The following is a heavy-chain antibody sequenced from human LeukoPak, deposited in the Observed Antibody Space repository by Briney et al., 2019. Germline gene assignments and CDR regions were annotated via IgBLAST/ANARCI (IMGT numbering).Heavy chain of an antibody. CDR2: INSDGSST. CDR1: GFTFSSYW. V-gene: IGHV3-74*01. D-gene: IGHD3-22*01. Sequence: PGGSLRLSCAASGFTFSSYWMHWVRQAPGKGLVWVSRINSDGSSTYYADSVKGRFTISRDNSKNTLYLQMNSLRAEDTAVYYCARDRDSSGYYYVSIGGAFDIWGQGTMVTVSS. CDR3: ARDRDSSGYYYVSIGGAFDI. J-gene: IGHJ3*02.